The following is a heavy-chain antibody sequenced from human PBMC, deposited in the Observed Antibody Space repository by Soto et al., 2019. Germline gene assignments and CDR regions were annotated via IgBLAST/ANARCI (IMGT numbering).Heavy chain of an antibody. D-gene: IGHD2-15*01. CDR2: IYHSGTT. CDR1: GDSISSGYY. CDR3: ARTDSVVYYPS. V-gene: IGHV4-38-2*01. Sequence: ETLSLTCGVSGDSISSGYYWAWIRQPPGKGLEWIGSIYHSGTTYYNPSIKSRVTISVDTSKNQFSLKLSSVTAADSAVYYCARTDSVVYYPSCGQGLMVTASS. J-gene: IGHJ5*02.